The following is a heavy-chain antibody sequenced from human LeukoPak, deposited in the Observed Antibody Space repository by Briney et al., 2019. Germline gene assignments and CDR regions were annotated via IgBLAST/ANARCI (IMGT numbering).Heavy chain of an antibody. CDR3: ASWAVRGVRLVDY. CDR1: GCTFSSYW. J-gene: IGHJ4*02. D-gene: IGHD3-10*01. V-gene: IGHV3-7*01. CDR2: IKQDGSEK. Sequence: GGSLRLSCAASGCTFSSYWMSWVRQAPGKGLEWVANIKQDGSEKYYVDSVKGRFTISRDNAKNSLYLEMNSLRAADTALYFCASWAVRGVRLVDYWGQGTPVTASS.